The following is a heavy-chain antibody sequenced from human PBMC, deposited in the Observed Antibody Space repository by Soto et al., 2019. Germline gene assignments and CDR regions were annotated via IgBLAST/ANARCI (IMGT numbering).Heavy chain of an antibody. CDR2: IYYSGST. CDR3: ARGRDDYSNNEFDP. Sequence: NPSETLSLTCTVPGGSISSNYLSWIRQPPGKGLEWIGYIYYSGSTNYNPSLKSRVTISVDTSKNQFSLKLSSVTAADTAVYYCARGRDDYSNNEFDPWGQGTLVTVSS. D-gene: IGHD4-4*01. CDR1: GGSISSNY. V-gene: IGHV4-59*08. J-gene: IGHJ5*02.